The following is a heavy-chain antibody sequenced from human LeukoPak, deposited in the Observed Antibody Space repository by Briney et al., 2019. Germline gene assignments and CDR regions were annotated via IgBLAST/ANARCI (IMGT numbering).Heavy chain of an antibody. D-gene: IGHD6-6*01. Sequence: GGSLRVSCAASGFTFNNYWMTWVRQAPGKGLEWVANIKQDGSVKYSVDSVKGRFTISRDNAKNSVYLQMNSLRAEDTAVYYCARIGYSSSSLDYWGQGTLVTVSS. J-gene: IGHJ4*02. CDR1: GFTFNNYW. CDR2: IKQDGSVK. CDR3: ARIGYSSSSLDY. V-gene: IGHV3-7*01.